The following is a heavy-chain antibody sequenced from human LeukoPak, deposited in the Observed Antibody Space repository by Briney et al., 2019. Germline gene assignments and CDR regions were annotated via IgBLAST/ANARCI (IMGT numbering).Heavy chain of an antibody. CDR3: ARGALDY. CDR2: ISYDGSNK. J-gene: IGHJ4*02. V-gene: IGHV3-30-3*01. Sequence: PGGSLRLSCAASGFTFSSYAMHWARQAPGKGLEWVAVISYDGSNKYYADSVKGRFTISRDNSKNTLYLQMNSLRAEDTAVYYCARGALDYWGQGTLVTVSS. CDR1: GFTFSSYA.